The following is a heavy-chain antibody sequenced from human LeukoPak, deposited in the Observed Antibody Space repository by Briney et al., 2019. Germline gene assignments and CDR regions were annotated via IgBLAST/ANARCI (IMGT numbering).Heavy chain of an antibody. V-gene: IGHV3-21*01. Sequence: KPGGPLRLSCAASGFTFSSYSMNWVRQAPGKGLEWVSSISSSSSYIYYADSVKGRFTISRDNAKNSLYLQMNSLRAEDTAVYYCARDELGYCSSTSCPRNYGMDVWGKGTTVTVSS. CDR2: ISSSSSYI. CDR1: GFTFSSYS. CDR3: ARDELGYCSSTSCPRNYGMDV. D-gene: IGHD2-2*03. J-gene: IGHJ6*04.